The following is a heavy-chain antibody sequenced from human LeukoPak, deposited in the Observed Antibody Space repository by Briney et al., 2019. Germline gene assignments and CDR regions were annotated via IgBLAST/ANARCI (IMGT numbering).Heavy chain of an antibody. CDR1: GGSISSYY. D-gene: IGHD4-17*01. CDR3: ARGVGSFGDDPRDALDI. V-gene: IGHV4-4*07. CDR2: IHSTGST. Sequence: PSETLSLTCTVSGGSISSYYWSWLRQPAGGGLEWIGRIHSTGSTNSNPSLKSRVPMSVDTSKKQLSLKLTSVTAADTAVYFCARGVGSFGDDPRDALDIWGQGTMVTVSS. J-gene: IGHJ3*02.